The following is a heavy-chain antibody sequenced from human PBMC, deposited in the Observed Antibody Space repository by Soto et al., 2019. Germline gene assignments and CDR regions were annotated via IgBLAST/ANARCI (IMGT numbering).Heavy chain of an antibody. V-gene: IGHV1-18*01. CDR3: ARDQRRYGGNSEVSDS. CDR1: GYTFTSYG. D-gene: IGHD2-21*02. Sequence: QVQLVQSGAEVKKPGASVKVSCKASGYTFTSYGISWVRQAPGQGLEWMGWISAYNGNKNYAQKLQGRVTMTTDTPTSTAYMELRSLRSDDTAVYYCARDQRRYGGNSEVSDSWGQGTLVTVSS. J-gene: IGHJ4*02. CDR2: ISAYNGNK.